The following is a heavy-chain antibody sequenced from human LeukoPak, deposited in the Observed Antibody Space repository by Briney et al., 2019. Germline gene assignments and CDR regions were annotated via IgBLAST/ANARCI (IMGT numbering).Heavy chain of an antibody. J-gene: IGHJ3*02. Sequence: GGSLRLSCAASGFTFSSYWMSWVRQAPGKGLEWVANIKQDGSEKYYVDSVKGRFTISRDNAKNSLYLQMNSLRAEDTAVYYCARGGCSGGSCYDDAFDIWGQGTMVTVSS. CDR3: ARGGCSGGSCYDDAFDI. CDR2: IKQDGSEK. CDR1: GFTFSSYW. D-gene: IGHD2-15*01. V-gene: IGHV3-7*01.